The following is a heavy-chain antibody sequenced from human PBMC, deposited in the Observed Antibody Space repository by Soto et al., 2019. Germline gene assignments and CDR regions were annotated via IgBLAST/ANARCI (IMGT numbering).Heavy chain of an antibody. D-gene: IGHD3-22*01. CDR1: GGSISSYY. CDR2: IYYSGST. J-gene: IGHJ4*02. CDR3: ARDFDDSSGHHFDY. Sequence: SETLSLTCTVSGGSISSYYWSWIRQPPGKGLEWIGYIYYSGSTNYNPSLKSRVTISVDTSKNQFSLKLSSVTAADTAVYYCARDFDDSSGHHFDYWGQGTLVTVSS. V-gene: IGHV4-59*01.